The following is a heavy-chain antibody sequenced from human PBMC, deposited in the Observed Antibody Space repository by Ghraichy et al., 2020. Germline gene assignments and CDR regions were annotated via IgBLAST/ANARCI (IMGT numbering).Heavy chain of an antibody. D-gene: IGHD3-3*01. CDR1: GDSISRSTYY. J-gene: IGHJ5*02. CDR3: ARHKGGYYTTGCCRDWFDP. V-gene: IGHV4-39*01. Sequence: ETLSLTCTVSGDSISRSTYYWGWIRQPPGKGLEWIGSISSTGTTDDNPSLKSRLTLSVDTTKNQFSLKLSSVTAADTAVYYCARHKGGYYTTGCCRDWFDPWGQGTQVTVSS. CDR2: ISSTGTT.